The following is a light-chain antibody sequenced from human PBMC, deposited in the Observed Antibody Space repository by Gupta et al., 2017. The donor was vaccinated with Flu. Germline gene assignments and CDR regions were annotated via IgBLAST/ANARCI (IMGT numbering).Light chain of an antibody. V-gene: IGKV3-20*01. J-gene: IGKJ2*01. CDR3: QQDGSSPHT. CDR1: QSVSSSY. CDR2: GAS. Sequence: ETVLTQSPGTLSLSPGERATLPCRASQSVSSSYLAWYQQKPGQAPRLLIYGASTRATGIPDRFSGSASGTDFTLTISILDPEDFAVYYCQQDGSSPHTFGEGTKLEIK.